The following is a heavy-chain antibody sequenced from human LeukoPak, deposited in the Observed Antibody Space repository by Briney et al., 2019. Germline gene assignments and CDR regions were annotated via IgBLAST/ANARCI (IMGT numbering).Heavy chain of an antibody. J-gene: IGHJ4*02. CDR2: IYHSGST. V-gene: IGHV4-39*07. CDR1: GGSISSSSYY. CDR3: AGDNWNDGRDY. Sequence: PSETLSLTCTVSGGSISSSSYYWGWIRQPPGKGLEWIGYIYHSGSTYYNPSLKSRVTISVDRSKNQFSLKLSSVTAADTAVYYCAGDNWNDGRDYWCQGTLVTVSS. D-gene: IGHD1-1*01.